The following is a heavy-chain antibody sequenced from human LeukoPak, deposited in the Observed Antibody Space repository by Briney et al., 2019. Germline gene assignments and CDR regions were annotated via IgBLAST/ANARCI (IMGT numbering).Heavy chain of an antibody. Sequence: SETLSLTCTVSGVSISSYYWSWIRQPPGKGLEWIGYMYSSGSTNYTPSLKSRVTISGDTSKNQFSLKLTSVTAADTAVYYCARERLRPSLGSDAFDIWGQGTMVTVSS. D-gene: IGHD3-10*01. V-gene: IGHV4-59*12. CDR1: GVSISSYY. CDR3: ARERLRPSLGSDAFDI. J-gene: IGHJ3*02. CDR2: MYSSGST.